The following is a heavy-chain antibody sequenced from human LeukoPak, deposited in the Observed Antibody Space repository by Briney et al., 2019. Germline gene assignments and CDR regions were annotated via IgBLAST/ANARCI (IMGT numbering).Heavy chain of an antibody. Sequence: PGGSLRLSCAASGFTFSSYAMSWVRQAPGKGLEWVSSISSSSSYIYYADSVKGRFTISRDNAKNSLYLQMNSLRAEDTAVYYCARDHYYDSSGYTYNWFDPWGQGTLVTVSS. J-gene: IGHJ5*02. CDR3: ARDHYYDSSGYTYNWFDP. D-gene: IGHD3-22*01. CDR1: GFTFSSYA. V-gene: IGHV3-21*01. CDR2: ISSSSSYI.